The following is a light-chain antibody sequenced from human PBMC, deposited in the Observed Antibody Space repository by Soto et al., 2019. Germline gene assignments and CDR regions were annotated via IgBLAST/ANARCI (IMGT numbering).Light chain of an antibody. CDR1: QSVSNY. J-gene: IGKJ1*01. Sequence: EIVLTQSPATLSLSPGERATLSCRASQSVSNYLAWYQQKPGQAPRHLLYTASSRATGIPARFSGSGSGTDFTLTISSLEPEDFAVYYCQQRSSWPPWTFGQGTKVEIK. V-gene: IGKV3-11*01. CDR2: TAS. CDR3: QQRSSWPPWT.